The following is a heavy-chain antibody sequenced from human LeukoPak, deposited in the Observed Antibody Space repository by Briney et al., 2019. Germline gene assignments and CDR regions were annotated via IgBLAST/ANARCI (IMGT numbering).Heavy chain of an antibody. Sequence: GGSLRLSCAASGFTFSSYWMSWVRQAPGKGLEWVANIKQDGSEKYYVDSVKGRFTISRDNAKNSLYLQMNSLRAEDTAVYYCARDFNPIVVVPARYYYGMDVWGQGTTVTVSS. CDR1: GFTFSSYW. D-gene: IGHD2-2*01. CDR3: ARDFNPIVVVPARYYYGMDV. CDR2: IKQDGSEK. V-gene: IGHV3-7*01. J-gene: IGHJ6*02.